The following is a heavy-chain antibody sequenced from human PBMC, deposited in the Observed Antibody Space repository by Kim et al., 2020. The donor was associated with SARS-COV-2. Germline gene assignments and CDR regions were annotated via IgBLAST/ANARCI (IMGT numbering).Heavy chain of an antibody. CDR3: ARGRKQWLTYYYYYGMDV. J-gene: IGHJ6*02. V-gene: IGHV3-20*03. Sequence: SVKRRFTISRDNAKNSLYLQMNSLRAEDTALYYCARGRKQWLTYYYYYGMDVWGQGTTVTVSS. D-gene: IGHD6-19*01.